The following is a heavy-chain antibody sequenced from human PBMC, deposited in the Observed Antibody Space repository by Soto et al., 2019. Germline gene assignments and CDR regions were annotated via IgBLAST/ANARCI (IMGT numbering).Heavy chain of an antibody. CDR2: ISPYTGDT. V-gene: IGHV1-18*01. CDR3: AMVDNYVTPTPQDV. D-gene: IGHD3-16*01. J-gene: IGHJ6*02. CDR1: GYIFVKYG. Sequence: QVQLVQSGDEMKKPGASVRVSCKASGYIFVKYGIAWVRQAPGQGLEWMGWISPYTGDTHSASKVQGRLTMTTDTSTSTAYMDLGSLTSDDTAVYYCAMVDNYVTPTPQDVWGQGTTVTVSS.